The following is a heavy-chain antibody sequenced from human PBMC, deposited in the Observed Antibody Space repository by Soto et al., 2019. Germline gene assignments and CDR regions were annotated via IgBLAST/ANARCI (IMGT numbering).Heavy chain of an antibody. CDR2: ISYDGSNK. V-gene: IGHV3-30*18. CDR1: GFTFSSYG. J-gene: IGHJ6*02. CDR3: ANESRQQLVLYYYSGMDV. Sequence: GGSLRLSCAASGFTFSSYGMHWVRQAPGKGLEWVAVISYDGSNKYYADSVKGRFTISRDNSKNTLYLQMNSLRAEDTALYYRANESRQQLVLYYYSGMDVWGQGTTVTVSS. D-gene: IGHD6-6*01.